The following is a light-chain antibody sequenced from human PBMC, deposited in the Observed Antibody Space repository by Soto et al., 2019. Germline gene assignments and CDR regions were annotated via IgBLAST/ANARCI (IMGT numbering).Light chain of an antibody. CDR1: QSVLYRSNNKNY. J-gene: IGKJ1*01. CDR3: QHYYTVTTST. V-gene: IGKV4-1*01. CDR2: WAF. Sequence: DIVMTQSPDSLAVPLGERATINCKSSQSVLYRSNNKNYLAWYQQKPGQPPKLLIYWAFTRESGFPDRFSGSGSGTNFSLPISSLQTEDVAVYYCQHYYTVTTSTLGHGTKAQIK.